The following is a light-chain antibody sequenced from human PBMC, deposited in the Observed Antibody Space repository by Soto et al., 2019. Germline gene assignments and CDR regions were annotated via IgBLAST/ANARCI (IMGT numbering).Light chain of an antibody. Sequence: EIVLTQSPGTLSLSPGERVTLSCRASQSISNNHLAWYQQKPGQAPRLLIHGTSNRATGIPDRFSGSGSGTDFTLTISRLEPEDFAVYYCQQYGSSPYTFGQGTKLEIK. J-gene: IGKJ2*01. CDR3: QQYGSSPYT. CDR1: QSISNNH. CDR2: GTS. V-gene: IGKV3-20*01.